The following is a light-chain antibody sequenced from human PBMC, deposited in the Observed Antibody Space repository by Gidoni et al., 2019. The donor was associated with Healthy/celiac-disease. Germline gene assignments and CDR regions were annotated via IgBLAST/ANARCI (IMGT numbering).Light chain of an antibody. J-gene: IGLJ2*01. V-gene: IGLV3-19*01. CDR1: SLRSYY. CDR3: SSRDSSGNLVV. CDR2: GKN. Sequence: SSELTQDPAVSVALGQTVRITCHGDSLRSYYASWYQQKPGQAPVLVIYGKNNRPSGIPDRFAGSSSGHTASLTITGAQAEDEADYYCSSRDSSGNLVVFGGGTKLTVL.